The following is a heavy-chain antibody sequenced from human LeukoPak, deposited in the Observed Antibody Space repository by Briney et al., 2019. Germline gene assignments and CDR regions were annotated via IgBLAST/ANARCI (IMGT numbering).Heavy chain of an antibody. Sequence: PSETLSLTCAVYGGSFSGYYWSWIRQPAGKGLEWIGRIYTSGSTNYNPSLKSRVTMSVDTSKNQFSLKLSSVTAADTAVYYCARVHPGTAVAGDYWGQGTLVTASS. J-gene: IGHJ4*02. D-gene: IGHD6-19*01. CDR3: ARVHPGTAVAGDY. CDR1: GGSFSGYY. V-gene: IGHV4-59*10. CDR2: IYTSGST.